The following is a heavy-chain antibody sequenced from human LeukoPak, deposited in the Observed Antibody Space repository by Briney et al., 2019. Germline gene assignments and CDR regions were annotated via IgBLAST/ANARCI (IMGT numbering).Heavy chain of an antibody. D-gene: IGHD6-19*01. V-gene: IGHV3-21*01. CDR1: GFTFSSYS. Sequence: KPGGSLRLSCAASGFTFSSYSMNWVRQAPGKGLEWVSSISSSSSYIYYADSVKGRFTISRDNAKNSLYLQMNSLRAEDTAVYYCARDRSSGWYQYFDYWGQGTLVTVSS. J-gene: IGHJ4*02. CDR3: ARDRSSGWYQYFDY. CDR2: ISSSSSYI.